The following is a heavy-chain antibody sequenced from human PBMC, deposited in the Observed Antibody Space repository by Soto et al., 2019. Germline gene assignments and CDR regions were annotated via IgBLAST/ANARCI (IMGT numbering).Heavy chain of an antibody. CDR1: GFTFSDYA. CDR2: VSHDGRNT. J-gene: IGHJ4*02. CDR3: AKGGGQWLVTSGFNY. V-gene: IGHV3-30*18. Sequence: VQLVESGGGVVQPGRSLRLSCAASGFTFSDYAMHWVRQAPGKGLEWVAVVSHDGRNTHYVDSVKGRFTISRDSSKKTVSLEMTSARAEETAVYYCAKGGGQWLVTSGFNYWGQGPLVTVSS. D-gene: IGHD6-19*01.